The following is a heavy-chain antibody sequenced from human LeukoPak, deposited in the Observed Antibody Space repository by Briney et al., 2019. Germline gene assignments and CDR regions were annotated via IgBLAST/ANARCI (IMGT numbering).Heavy chain of an antibody. CDR2: ISSSGSTI. D-gene: IGHD2-15*01. CDR3: ARDMGVGYCSDY. Sequence: PGGSLRLSCAASGFTFSSYEMNWVRQAPGKGLERVSYISSSGSTIYYADSVKGRFTISRDNAKNSLYLQMNSLRAEDTAVYYCARDMGVGYCSDYWGQGTLVTVSS. CDR1: GFTFSSYE. J-gene: IGHJ4*02. V-gene: IGHV3-48*03.